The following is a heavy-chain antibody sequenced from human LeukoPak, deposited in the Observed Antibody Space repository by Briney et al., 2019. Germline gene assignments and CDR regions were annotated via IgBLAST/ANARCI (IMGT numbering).Heavy chain of an antibody. V-gene: IGHV1-18*01. J-gene: IGHJ5*02. Sequence: ASVKVSCKASGYTFSGYGISWVRQAPGQGLEWMGWISAYNGNTNYARMVQGRVTMTTDTSTSTAYMEVRSLRSDDTAMYYCARDVGDIVTIPAATSVPWGQGTLVTVSS. CDR1: GYTFSGYG. CDR2: ISAYNGNT. CDR3: ARDVGDIVTIPAATSVP. D-gene: IGHD2-2*01.